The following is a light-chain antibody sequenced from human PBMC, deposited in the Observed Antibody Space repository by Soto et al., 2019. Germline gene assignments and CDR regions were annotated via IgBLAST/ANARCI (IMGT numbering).Light chain of an antibody. J-gene: IGKJ3*01. CDR1: HGISTY. CDR2: EAS. CDR3: QQVNSYPFT. V-gene: IGKV1-9*01. Sequence: DIQLTQSPSFMSASVEERVTITCRASHGISTYAAWYQQKPGKAPELLIYEASTLQSGVPSRFSGGGSGTEFTLTVSSLQPEDFATYYCQQVNSYPFTFGPGTKVVIK.